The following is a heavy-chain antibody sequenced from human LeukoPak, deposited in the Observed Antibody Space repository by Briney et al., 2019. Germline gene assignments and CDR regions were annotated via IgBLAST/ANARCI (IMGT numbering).Heavy chain of an antibody. CDR1: GFTFDDYA. Sequence: GGSLRLSCAASGFTFDDYAMHWVRQAPGKGLEWVSGISWNSGSIGYADSVKGRFTISRDNAKNSLYLQMNSLRAEDAALYYCAKDKRGYYDSSGYYEVYFDYWGQGTLVTVSS. D-gene: IGHD3-22*01. V-gene: IGHV3-9*01. CDR3: AKDKRGYYDSSGYYEVYFDY. CDR2: ISWNSGSI. J-gene: IGHJ4*02.